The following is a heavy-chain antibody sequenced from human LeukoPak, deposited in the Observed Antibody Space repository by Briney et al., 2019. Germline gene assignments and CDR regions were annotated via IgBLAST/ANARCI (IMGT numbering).Heavy chain of an antibody. Sequence: SVKVSCKASGGTFSSYAISWVRQAPGQGLEWMGRIIPILGIANYAQKFQGRVTITADKSTSTAYMGLSSLRSEDTAVYYCARVGAYYYDSSGQNWGQGTLVTVSS. V-gene: IGHV1-69*04. J-gene: IGHJ4*02. CDR2: IIPILGIA. CDR3: ARVGAYYYDSSGQN. CDR1: GGTFSSYA. D-gene: IGHD3-22*01.